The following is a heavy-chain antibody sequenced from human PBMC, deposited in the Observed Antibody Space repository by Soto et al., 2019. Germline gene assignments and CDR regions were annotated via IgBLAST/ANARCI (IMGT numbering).Heavy chain of an antibody. CDR3: AKGGVVVVAATRYYFDY. J-gene: IGHJ4*02. D-gene: IGHD2-15*01. Sequence: ASVKVTCKASGYTFTSYAMRWVRQAPGQRLEWMGWINAGNGNTKYSQKFQGRVTITRDTSASTAYMELSSLRSEDTAVYYCAKGGVVVVAATRYYFDYWGQGTLVTVSS. CDR1: GYTFTSYA. CDR2: INAGNGNT. V-gene: IGHV1-3*01.